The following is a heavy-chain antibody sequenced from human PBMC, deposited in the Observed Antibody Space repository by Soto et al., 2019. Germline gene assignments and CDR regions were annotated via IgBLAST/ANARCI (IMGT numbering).Heavy chain of an antibody. CDR2: IKQDGSEK. CDR3: ATWGDYYDRSGYSHAFDF. Sequence: EVQLVESGGGLVQPGGSLRLSCAASGFTFSSYWMSWVRQAPGKGLDWVANIKQDGSEKYYVDSVKGRFTISRDNAKNSMXLQMNSLRVEDTAVYYCATWGDYYDRSGYSHAFDFWGQGTMVTVSS. J-gene: IGHJ3*01. V-gene: IGHV3-7*02. D-gene: IGHD3-22*01. CDR1: GFTFSSYW.